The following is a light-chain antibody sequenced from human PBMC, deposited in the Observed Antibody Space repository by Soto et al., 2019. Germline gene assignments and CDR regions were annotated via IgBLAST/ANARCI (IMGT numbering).Light chain of an antibody. J-gene: IGLJ3*02. CDR2: SNN. Sequence: QAVVTQPPSASGTHGQRVTISSSGSSSNIGSNTVNWYQQLPGTAPKHLIFSNNQRPSGVPDRFSGSKSGTSASLAISGLQPEDEADYYCAAWDDSLSWVFGGGTKLTVL. CDR1: SSNIGSNT. CDR3: AAWDDSLSWV. V-gene: IGLV1-44*01.